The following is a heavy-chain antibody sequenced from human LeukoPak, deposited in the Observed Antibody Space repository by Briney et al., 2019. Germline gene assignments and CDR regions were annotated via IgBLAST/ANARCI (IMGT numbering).Heavy chain of an antibody. CDR2: ISWNSGSI. J-gene: IGHJ4*02. CDR3: AKDKAPLYSGYDWDLDF. V-gene: IGHV3-9*01. Sequence: PGGSLRLSCEASGFTFHQYAIHWVRQIPGKGLEWVSGISWNSGSIGYADSVRGRFTISRDNAKNSVYLQMNSLRAEDTALYYCAKDKAPLYSGYDWDLDFWGQGTLVIVSS. D-gene: IGHD5-12*01. CDR1: GFTFHQYA.